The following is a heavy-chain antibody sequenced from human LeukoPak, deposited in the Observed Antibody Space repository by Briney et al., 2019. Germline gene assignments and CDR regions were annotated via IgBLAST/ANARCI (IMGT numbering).Heavy chain of an antibody. V-gene: IGHV1-8*01. Sequence: ASVKVSCKASGYTFTGYDINWVRQATGQGLEWMGWMNPNSGNTGYAQKFQGRVTMTRNTSISTGYMELSSLRSEDTAVYYCARGPYYYGSGSYYAYDNYYGMDVWGQGTTVTVSS. CDR1: GYTFTGYD. D-gene: IGHD3-10*01. CDR2: MNPNSGNT. J-gene: IGHJ6*02. CDR3: ARGPYYYGSGSYYAYDNYYGMDV.